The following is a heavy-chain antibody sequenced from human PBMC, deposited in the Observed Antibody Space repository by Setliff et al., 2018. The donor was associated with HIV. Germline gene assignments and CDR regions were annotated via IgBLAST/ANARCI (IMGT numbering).Heavy chain of an antibody. D-gene: IGHD1-26*01. J-gene: IGHJ3*02. CDR2: GHYSGNT. CDR1: GVSITSYY. Sequence: SETLSPTCTVSGVSITSYYCNWIRQPPGKGLEWIGYGHYSGNTKQNPSLRSRVTISVDTSKNQLSLTLYSVSAADTAVYYCARWEAAQKAFDIWGHGTMVTVSS. V-gene: IGHV4-59*08. CDR3: ARWEAAQKAFDI.